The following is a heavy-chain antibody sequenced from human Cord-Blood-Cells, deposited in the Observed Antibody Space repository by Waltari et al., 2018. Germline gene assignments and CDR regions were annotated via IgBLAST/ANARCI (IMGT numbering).Heavy chain of an antibody. D-gene: IGHD6-13*01. J-gene: IGHJ3*02. Sequence: QVQLQQWGAGLLKPSETLSLTCAVYGGSFSGYYWSWIRQPPGKGLEWIGEINQSGSTNYNPSLKSRVTISVDTSKNQFSLKLSSVTAADTAVYYCARGAPAGKHAFDIWGQGTMVTVSS. CDR2: INQSGST. V-gene: IGHV4-34*01. CDR3: ARGAPAGKHAFDI. CDR1: GGSFSGYY.